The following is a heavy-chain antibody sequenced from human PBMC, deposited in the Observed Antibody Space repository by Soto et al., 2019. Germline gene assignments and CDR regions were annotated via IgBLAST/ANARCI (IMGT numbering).Heavy chain of an antibody. CDR3: ARPQSSTIAAFDI. J-gene: IGHJ3*02. CDR1: GFTVSSNY. V-gene: IGHV3-53*01. D-gene: IGHD2-21*01. CDR2: IYSGGST. Sequence: SGGSLRLSCAASGFTVSSNYMSWVRQAPGKGLEWVSVIYSGGSTYYADSVKGRFTISRDNSKNTLYLQMNSLRAEDTAVYYCARPQSSTIAAFDILGQGTMVTVSS.